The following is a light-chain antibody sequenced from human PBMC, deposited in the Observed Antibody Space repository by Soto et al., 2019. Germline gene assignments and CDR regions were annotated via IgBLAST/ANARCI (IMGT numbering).Light chain of an antibody. CDR1: LSVSSY. CDR2: DAS. J-gene: IGKJ4*01. CDR3: QRRSNWLT. Sequence: EIVWTQSPATLSLSPGERATLSCRASLSVSSYLAWYQQKPGQAPRLLIYDASNLATGIPARVSGSGSGTDFTLTISSLEREGFAVYYCQRRSNWLTFGGGTKVEIK. V-gene: IGKV3-11*01.